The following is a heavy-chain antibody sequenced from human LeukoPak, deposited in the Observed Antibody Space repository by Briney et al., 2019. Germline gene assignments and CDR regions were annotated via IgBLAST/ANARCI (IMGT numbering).Heavy chain of an antibody. CDR3: ARANDFWSGHRNYYFDY. D-gene: IGHD3-3*01. Sequence: SVKVSCKASGFTFTSSAMQWVRQARGQRLEWIGWIVVGSGNTNYAQKFQERVTITRDMSTSTAYMELSSLRSEDTAVYYCARANDFWSGHRNYYFDYWGQGTLVTVSS. CDR2: IVVGSGNT. J-gene: IGHJ4*02. V-gene: IGHV1-58*02. CDR1: GFTFTSSA.